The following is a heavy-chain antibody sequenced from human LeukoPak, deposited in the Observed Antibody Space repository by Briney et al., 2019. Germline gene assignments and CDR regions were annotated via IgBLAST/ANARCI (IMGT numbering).Heavy chain of an antibody. CDR3: ARERYSYGYRGVDY. CDR2: INPNSGGT. J-gene: IGHJ4*02. V-gene: IGHV1-2*02. D-gene: IGHD5-18*01. Sequence: ASVEVSCKASGYTFTDHFIHWVRQAPGQGLEWMGWINPNSGGTNYAQKFQGRVTMTRDTSISTAYMELSRLRSDDTAVYYCARERYSYGYRGVDYWGQGTLVTVSS. CDR1: GYTFTDHF.